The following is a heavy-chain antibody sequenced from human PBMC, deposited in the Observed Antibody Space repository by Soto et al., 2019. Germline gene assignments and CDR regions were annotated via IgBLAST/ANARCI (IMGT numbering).Heavy chain of an antibody. Sequence: ETLSLTCTVSGDSISTFYWGWMRQSPGKELERIGYVYYTGSTNYNPSLKSRVTISVDRSKNQFSLKLTSANAADTAVYYCARGRTVRNYADDSSDYFYFFDYWGQGTQVTVSS. J-gene: IGHJ4*02. V-gene: IGHV4-59*01. CDR2: VYYTGST. CDR1: GDSISTFY. D-gene: IGHD3-22*01. CDR3: ARGRTVRNYADDSSDYFYFFDY.